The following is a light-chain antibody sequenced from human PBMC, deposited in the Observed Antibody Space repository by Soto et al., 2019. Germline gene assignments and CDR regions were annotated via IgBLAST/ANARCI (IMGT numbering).Light chain of an antibody. Sequence: EIVLTHSPGTLSFSRGERATLSRSASQRVSNNYLAWYQQKTGQAPRILIYGESSRAAGIPDRFSGSGSGTDLNLTISRLEPEDFAVYYCHNFGSSRHTCGQGTKVDIK. V-gene: IGKV3-20*01. CDR1: QRVSNNY. CDR2: GES. CDR3: HNFGSSRHT. J-gene: IGKJ2*01.